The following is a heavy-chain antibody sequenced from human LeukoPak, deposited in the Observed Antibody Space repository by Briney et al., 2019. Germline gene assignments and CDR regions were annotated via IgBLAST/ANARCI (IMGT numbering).Heavy chain of an antibody. CDR1: GYSLSSYG. V-gene: IGHV1-18*01. Sequence: ASVNVSCKASGYSLSSYGITWVRQAPGQGLEWMGWISAYNGNTNYAQKVQGRVTMTTDTSTSTAYMDLRSLRSDDTAVYYCARDLSDYYGSGSFDYWGQGTLVTVSS. J-gene: IGHJ4*02. CDR3: ARDLSDYYGSGSFDY. CDR2: ISAYNGNT. D-gene: IGHD3-10*01.